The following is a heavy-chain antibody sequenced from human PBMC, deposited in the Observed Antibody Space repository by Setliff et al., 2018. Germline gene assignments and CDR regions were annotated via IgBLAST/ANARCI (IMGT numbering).Heavy chain of an antibody. CDR3: ARDGPGAFSLRSMDV. CDR1: GGSISRYH. J-gene: IGHJ6*04. Sequence: SETLSLTCTVSGGSISRYHWSWIRQPPGKGLEWIGYIQTSGGTNYNPSLKSRATISIDTSKNQFSLKLSSVTAADTAVYYCARDGPGAFSLRSMDVWGKGTTVTVSS. D-gene: IGHD3-3*02. CDR2: IQTSGGT. V-gene: IGHV4-59*13.